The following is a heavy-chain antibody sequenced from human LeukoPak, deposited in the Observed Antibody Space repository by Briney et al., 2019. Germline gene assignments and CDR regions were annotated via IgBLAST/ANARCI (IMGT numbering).Heavy chain of an antibody. Sequence: PGGSLRLSCAASGFIFSSDWMSWGRQAPGKGLEWGANIKQDGSEKYYVDSVKGRFTISRDNAKNALYLQVNSLRAEDTAVYYCASEGSSSLGLDYWGQGTLVTVSS. D-gene: IGHD6-13*01. CDR3: ASEGSSSLGLDY. CDR1: GFIFSSDW. CDR2: IKQDGSEK. V-gene: IGHV3-7*04. J-gene: IGHJ4*02.